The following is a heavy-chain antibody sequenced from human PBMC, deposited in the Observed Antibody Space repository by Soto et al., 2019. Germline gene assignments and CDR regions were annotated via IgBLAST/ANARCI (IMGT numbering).Heavy chain of an antibody. V-gene: IGHV4-59*01. CDR2: VFYGGT. CDR1: GRSMSSNY. Sequence: KSSETLSLTXSVSGRSMSSNYWSWIRQSPDKGLEWLGYVFYGGTDYNPSLGGRVSMSVETSKSQFSLKLTSVTVAGTAVYYCASYRGALYFESWGPGILVTVSS. J-gene: IGHJ4*02. CDR3: ASYRGALYFES. D-gene: IGHD3-16*01.